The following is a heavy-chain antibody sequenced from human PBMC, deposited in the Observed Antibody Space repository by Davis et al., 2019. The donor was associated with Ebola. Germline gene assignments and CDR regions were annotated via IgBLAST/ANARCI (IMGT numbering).Heavy chain of an antibody. V-gene: IGHV1-18*01. CDR3: ARAVSGVAFYFDY. CDR2: INPNDGRT. J-gene: IGHJ4*02. CDR1: GYTFKNSA. D-gene: IGHD3-3*01. Sequence: ASVKVSCKASGYTFKNSAISWVRQAPGQGLEWMGMINPNDGRTIYAQMLQDRVTMTTDTSTGTAYMELKSLRSDDTAVYYCARAVSGVAFYFDYWGQGTLVTVSS.